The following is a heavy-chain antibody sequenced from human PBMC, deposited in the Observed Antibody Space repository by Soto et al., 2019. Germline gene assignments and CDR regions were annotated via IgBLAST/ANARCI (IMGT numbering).Heavy chain of an antibody. J-gene: IGHJ6*02. CDR2: IIPIFGTA. CDR3: ASNSDIVATISSYYGMDV. Sequence: SVKVSCKASGGTFSSYAISWVRQAPGQGLEWMGGIIPIFGTANYAQKFQGRVTITADESTSTAYMELSSLRSEDTAVYYCASNSDIVATISSYYGMDVWGQGTTVTVSS. CDR1: GGTFSSYA. V-gene: IGHV1-69*13. D-gene: IGHD5-12*01.